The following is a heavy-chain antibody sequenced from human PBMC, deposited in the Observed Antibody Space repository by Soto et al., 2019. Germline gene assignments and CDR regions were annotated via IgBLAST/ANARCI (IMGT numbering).Heavy chain of an antibody. CDR2: MYNSGST. J-gene: IGHJ4*02. CDR3: ARVSSGWYYFDY. CDR1: GGSVSSGSYY. V-gene: IGHV4-61*01. D-gene: IGHD6-19*01. Sequence: SEALSLTCTFSGGSVSSGSYYWIWIRQPPGKGLEWIGYMYNSGSTNYNPSLKSRVIISVDTSKNHFSLKLSSLPAADTAVYYCARVSSGWYYFDYWGQGTMVTVPS.